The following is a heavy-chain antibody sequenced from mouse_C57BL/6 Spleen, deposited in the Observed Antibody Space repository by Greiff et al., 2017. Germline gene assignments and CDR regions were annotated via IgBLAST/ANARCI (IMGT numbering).Heavy chain of an antibody. D-gene: IGHD1-1*01. CDR2: IYPGSGNT. V-gene: IGHV1-66*01. Sequence: VKLQESGPELVKPGASVKISCKASGYSFTSYYIHWVKQRPGQGLEWIGWIYPGSGNTKYNEKFKGKATLTADTSSSTAYMQLSSLTSEDSAVYYCASYGSYYFDYWGQGTTLTVSS. J-gene: IGHJ2*01. CDR1: GYSFTSYY. CDR3: ASYGSYYFDY.